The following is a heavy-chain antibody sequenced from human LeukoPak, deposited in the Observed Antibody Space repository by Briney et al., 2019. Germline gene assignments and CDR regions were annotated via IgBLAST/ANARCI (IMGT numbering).Heavy chain of an antibody. J-gene: IGHJ3*02. Sequence: SETLSLTCTVSGGSISSYYWSWIRQPPGKGLEWIGYIYYSGSTNYNPSLKSRVTISVDTSKNQFSLKLSSVTAADTAVYYCARVYPXXXXPGYGAFDIWGQGTMVTVSX. CDR1: GGSISSYY. CDR2: IYYSGST. V-gene: IGHV4-59*01. D-gene: IGHD6-13*01. CDR3: ARVYPXXXXPGYGAFDI.